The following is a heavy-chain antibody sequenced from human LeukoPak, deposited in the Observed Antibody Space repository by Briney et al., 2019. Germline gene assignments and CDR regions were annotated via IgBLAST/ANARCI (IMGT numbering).Heavy chain of an antibody. CDR3: ARDPKKNWQQLEGGFDY. CDR1: GGSISSYY. D-gene: IGHD6-13*01. CDR2: IYYSGST. J-gene: IGHJ4*02. Sequence: SETLSLTCTVSGGSISSYYWSWIRQPPGKGLEWIGHIYYSGSTNYNPSLKSRVTISVDTSKNHFSLKLSSVIAADTAVYYCARDPKKNWQQLEGGFDYWGQGTLVTVSS. V-gene: IGHV4-59*01.